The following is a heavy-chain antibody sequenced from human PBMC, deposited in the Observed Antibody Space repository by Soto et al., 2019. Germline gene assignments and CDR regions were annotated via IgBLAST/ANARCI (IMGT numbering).Heavy chain of an antibody. CDR1: GYTFTGYY. CDR3: ARDGCSSPSCYYYYGMDV. Sequence: ASVKVSCKASGYTFTGYYMHWVRQAPGQGLEWMGWINPNSGGTNYAQKFQGWVTMTRDTSISTAYMELSRLRSDDTAVYYCARDGCSSPSCYYYYGMDVWGQGTTVTVSS. D-gene: IGHD2-2*01. V-gene: IGHV1-2*04. J-gene: IGHJ6*02. CDR2: INPNSGGT.